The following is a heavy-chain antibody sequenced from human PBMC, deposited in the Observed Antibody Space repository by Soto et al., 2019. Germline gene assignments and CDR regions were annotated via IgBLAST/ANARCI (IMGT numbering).Heavy chain of an antibody. CDR1: GGSISSYY. V-gene: IGHV4-59*01. J-gene: IGHJ5*02. CDR2: IYYSGST. Sequence: PSETLSLTCTVSGGSISSYYWSWIRQPPGKGLEWIGYIYYSGSTNYNPSLKSRVTISVDTSKNQFSLKLSSVTAADTAVYYCAKVVDYSSDPTINWFDPWGQGTLVTVSS. CDR3: AKVVDYSSDPTINWFDP. D-gene: IGHD6-19*01.